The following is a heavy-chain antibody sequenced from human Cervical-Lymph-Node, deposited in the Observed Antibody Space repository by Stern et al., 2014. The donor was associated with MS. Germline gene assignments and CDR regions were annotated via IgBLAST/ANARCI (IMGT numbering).Heavy chain of an antibody. CDR1: GFTFTSYT. Sequence: EVQLEESGGGLVKPGGSLRLSCAASGFTFTSYTMNWVRQAPGKGLEWVSSISTYSSYIYYADSVKGRFTISRDNAKNSLSLQMNSLRPEDTAIYYCARDPGGHGDRALDYWGQGTLVTVSS. D-gene: IGHD4-17*01. J-gene: IGHJ4*02. CDR2: ISTYSSYI. V-gene: IGHV3-21*01. CDR3: ARDPGGHGDRALDY.